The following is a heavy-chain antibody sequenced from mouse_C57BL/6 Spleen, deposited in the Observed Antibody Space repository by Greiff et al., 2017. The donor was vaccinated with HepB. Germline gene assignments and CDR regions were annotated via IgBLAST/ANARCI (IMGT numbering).Heavy chain of an antibody. Sequence: VQLKEPGPELVKPGASVKMSCKASGYTFTDYNMHWVKQSHGKSLEWIGYINPNNGGTSYNQKFKGKATLTVNKSSSTAYMELRSLTSEDSAVYYCARWMAKAGMDYWGQGTSVTVSS. CDR1: GYTFTDYN. CDR3: ARWMAKAGMDY. J-gene: IGHJ4*01. CDR2: INPNNGGT. D-gene: IGHD2-3*01. V-gene: IGHV1-22*01.